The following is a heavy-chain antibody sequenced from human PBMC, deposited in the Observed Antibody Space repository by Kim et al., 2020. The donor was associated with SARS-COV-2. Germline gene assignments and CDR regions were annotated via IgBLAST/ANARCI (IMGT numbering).Heavy chain of an antibody. V-gene: IGHV3-23*01. CDR1: GFTFSSYA. Sequence: GGSLRLSCAASGFTFSSYAMSWVRQAPGKGLEWVSAISGSGGSTYYADSVKGRFTISRDNSKNTLYLEMNSLRAEDTAVYYCAKAYSSGSNGGYWGQGTLVTVSS. J-gene: IGHJ4*02. CDR3: AKAYSSGSNGGY. D-gene: IGHD3-22*01. CDR2: ISGSGGST.